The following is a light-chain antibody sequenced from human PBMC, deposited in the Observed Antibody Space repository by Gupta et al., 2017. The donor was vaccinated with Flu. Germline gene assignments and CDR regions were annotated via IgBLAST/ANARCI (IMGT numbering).Light chain of an antibody. J-gene: IGLJ2*01. CDR2: SND. Sequence: QSVLTRPPSASGTPGQRVTISCSGSRSNIGRHPVHWYQQLPGTAPKLLIYSNDLRRSGVPDRVSCSKSGSSASPAISGLQSEDEADDYCSGWDDSRNGHVVFGGGTKLTVL. V-gene: IGLV1-44*01. CDR3: SGWDDSRNGHVV. CDR1: RSNIGRHP.